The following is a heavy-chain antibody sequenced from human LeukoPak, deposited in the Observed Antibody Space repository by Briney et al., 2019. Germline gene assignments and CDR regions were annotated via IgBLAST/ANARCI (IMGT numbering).Heavy chain of an antibody. CDR2: IWYDGSNK. Sequence: GRSLRLSCAASGFTFSSYGMHWVRQAPGKGLEWVAVIWYDGSNKYYADSVKGRFTISRDNSKNTLYLQMNSLRAEDTAVYYCARDGVAAAGTPLYDYYYMDVWGEGTTVTVSS. V-gene: IGHV3-33*01. CDR1: GFTFSSYG. CDR3: ARDGVAAAGTPLYDYYYMDV. J-gene: IGHJ6*03. D-gene: IGHD6-13*01.